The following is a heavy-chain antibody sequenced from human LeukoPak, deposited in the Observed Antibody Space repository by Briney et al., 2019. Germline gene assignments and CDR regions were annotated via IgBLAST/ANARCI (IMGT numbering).Heavy chain of an antibody. Sequence: GGSLKLSCAASGLSFSGSAMHWVRQASGRGLEWLGRIRSKANSYVTAYAASVNGRFIISRDDSRNTAYLQTNSLQTEDTAVYYCTRHSDKYCSGAGCYVYNFYGMDVWGQGTTVTVSS. D-gene: IGHD2-15*01. V-gene: IGHV3-73*01. J-gene: IGHJ6*02. CDR3: TRHSDKYCSGAGCYVYNFYGMDV. CDR2: IRSKANSYVT. CDR1: GLSFSGSA.